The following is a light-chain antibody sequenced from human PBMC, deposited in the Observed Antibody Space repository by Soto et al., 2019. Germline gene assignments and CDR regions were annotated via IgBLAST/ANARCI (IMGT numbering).Light chain of an antibody. Sequence: QSALTQPASVSGSPGQSITISCTGTSSDVGGYNYVSWYQQHPGKAPKLMIYDVSNRPSGVSKRFSGSKSGNTASLTISGLQAEYAAEYYCSSYTSSSTLVVFGGATKLTV. V-gene: IGLV2-14*01. CDR1: SSDVGGYNY. CDR2: DVS. CDR3: SSYTSSSTLVV. J-gene: IGLJ2*01.